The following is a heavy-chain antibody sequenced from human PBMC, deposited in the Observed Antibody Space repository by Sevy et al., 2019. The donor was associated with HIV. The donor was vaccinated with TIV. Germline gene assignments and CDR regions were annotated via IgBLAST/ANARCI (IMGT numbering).Heavy chain of an antibody. V-gene: IGHV1-18*01. J-gene: IGHJ5*02. CDR1: GYTFTSYG. D-gene: IGHD3-3*01. CDR3: ARAPLLRFLEWLLPRAWFDP. CDR2: ISAYNGNT. Sequence: ASVKVSCKASGYTFTSYGISWVRQAPGQGLEWMGWISAYNGNTNYAQKLQGRVTMTTDTSTSTAYMELRGLRSDDTAVYYCARAPLLRFLEWLLPRAWFDPWGQGTLVTVSS.